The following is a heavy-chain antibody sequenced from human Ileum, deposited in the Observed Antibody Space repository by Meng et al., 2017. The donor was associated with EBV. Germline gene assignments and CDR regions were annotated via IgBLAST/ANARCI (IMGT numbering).Heavy chain of an antibody. CDR2: IYHSGST. V-gene: IGHV4-4*02. CDR3: ARVGQWLPIDY. CDR1: GGSSSSSNW. D-gene: IGHD6-19*01. Sequence: VPLAESGPGLLKPSGTLSLTCSVSGGSSSSSNWWSWVRQPPGKGLEWIGEIYHSGSTNYNPSLKSRVTISVDKSKNQFSLNLSSVTAADTAVYYCARVGQWLPIDYWGQGTLVTVSS. J-gene: IGHJ4*02.